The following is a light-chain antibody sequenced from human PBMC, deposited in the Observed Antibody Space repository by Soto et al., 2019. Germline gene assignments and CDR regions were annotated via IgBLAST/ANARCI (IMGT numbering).Light chain of an antibody. CDR1: SSKIGNNY. J-gene: IGLJ2*01. CDR2: DNN. Sequence: QSVLTQSPSVSGAPGQKVTTSCAGSSSKIGNNYVSWYQQLSGTAPKLLIYDNNTRPSGIPDRFSGSKSGTSGTLDITGLQTGDEAYYYCATWDGSLPGEVFGGGTKVTVL. CDR3: ATWDGSLPGEV. V-gene: IGLV1-51*01.